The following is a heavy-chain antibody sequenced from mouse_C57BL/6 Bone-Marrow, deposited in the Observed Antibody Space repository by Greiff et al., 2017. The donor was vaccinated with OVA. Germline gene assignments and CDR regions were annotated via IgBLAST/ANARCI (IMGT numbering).Heavy chain of an antibody. V-gene: IGHV1-42*01. D-gene: IGHD1-1*01. CDR2: INPSTGGT. CDR3: ARSYYYGSDYFDY. J-gene: IGHJ2*01. CDR1: GYSFTGYY. Sequence: EVKVVESGPELVKPGASVKISCKASGYSFTGYYMNWVKQSPEKSLEWIGEINPSTGGTTYNQKFKAKATLTVDKSSSTAYMQLKSLTSEDSAVYYCARSYYYGSDYFDYWGQGTTLTVSS.